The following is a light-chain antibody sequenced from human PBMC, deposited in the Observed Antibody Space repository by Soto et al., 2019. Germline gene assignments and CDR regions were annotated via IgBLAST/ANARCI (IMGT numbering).Light chain of an antibody. CDR3: VAWDDSLNGYVV. CDR2: SNN. CDR1: SSNIGSNT. Sequence: QSVLTQPPSASGTPGQRVTISCSGSSSNIGSNTVNWYQQLPGTAPKLVIYSNNQGPSGVPDRFSGSKSGTSASLAISGLQSEDEADYYCVAWDDSLNGYVVFGGGTKVTVL. V-gene: IGLV1-44*01. J-gene: IGLJ2*01.